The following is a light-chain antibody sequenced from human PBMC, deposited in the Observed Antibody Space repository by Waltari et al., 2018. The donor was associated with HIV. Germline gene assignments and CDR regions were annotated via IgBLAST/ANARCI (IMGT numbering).Light chain of an antibody. J-gene: IGLJ1*01. CDR2: DNP. CDR3: QSYDTSLSAYV. Sequence: QSVLAQPPSVSGAPGQRVTISCTGSSSNIGAGYDVHWYQQLPGTAPNFLIYDNPNRPSGVPDRFSGSKSGSSASLAITGLQAEDEADYYCQSYDTSLSAYVFGTGTKVTVL. CDR1: SSNIGAGYD. V-gene: IGLV1-40*01.